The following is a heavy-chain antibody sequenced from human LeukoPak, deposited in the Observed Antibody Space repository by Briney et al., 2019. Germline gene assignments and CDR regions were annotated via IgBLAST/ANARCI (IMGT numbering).Heavy chain of an antibody. CDR3: AKDAHPYGSGSYPFDY. Sequence: GGSLRLSCAASGFTFSNAWMSWVRQAPGKGLEWVGRIKGKTDGGTTDYAAPVKGRFTISRDDSKNTLYLQMNSLRPEDTAVYYCAKDAHPYGSGSYPFDYWGQGTLVAVSS. V-gene: IGHV3-15*01. CDR1: GFTFSNAW. CDR2: IKGKTDGGTT. J-gene: IGHJ4*02. D-gene: IGHD3-10*01.